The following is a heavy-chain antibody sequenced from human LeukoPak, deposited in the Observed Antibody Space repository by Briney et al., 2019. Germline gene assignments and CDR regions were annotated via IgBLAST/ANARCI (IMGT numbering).Heavy chain of an antibody. Sequence: PGGSLRLSCAAPGFTFSSYWMSWVRQAPGKGLEWVANIKQDGSEKYYVGSVKGRFTISRDNAKNPLYLQMNSLRAEDTAVYYCARPGREGELLSDAFDIWGQGAMVTVSS. CDR1: GFTFSSYW. CDR2: IKQDGSEK. CDR3: ARPGREGELLSDAFDI. J-gene: IGHJ3*02. V-gene: IGHV3-7*01. D-gene: IGHD1-26*01.